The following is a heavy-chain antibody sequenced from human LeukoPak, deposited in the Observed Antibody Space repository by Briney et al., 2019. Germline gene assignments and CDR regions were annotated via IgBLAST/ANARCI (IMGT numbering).Heavy chain of an antibody. CDR3: ARGRHYGMDV. V-gene: IGHV3-74*01. CDR2: INTDGSST. CDR1: GFTFSNYW. Sequence: PGGSLRLSCAASGFTFSNYWMHWVRQAPGKGLVWVSRINTDGSSTDYAASVKGRFTISRDNAKNTLYLEMNSLRAEDTAVYYCARGRHYGMDVWGQGTTVTVSS. J-gene: IGHJ6*02.